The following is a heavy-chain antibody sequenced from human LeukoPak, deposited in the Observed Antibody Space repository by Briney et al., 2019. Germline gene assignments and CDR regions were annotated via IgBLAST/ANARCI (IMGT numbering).Heavy chain of an antibody. Sequence: PGGSLRLSCAASGISFGDYAMHWVRQAPGKGLEWVANIKQDGSEKHYVDSVKGRFTISRDNAKNSLYLQMSSLRAEDTAVYYCTRVEETATTAAIIRKYSYYYYYMDVWGKGNTVTVSS. D-gene: IGHD4-11*01. V-gene: IGHV3-7*01. J-gene: IGHJ6*03. CDR2: IKQDGSEK. CDR1: GISFGDYA. CDR3: TRVEETATTAAIIRKYSYYYYYMDV.